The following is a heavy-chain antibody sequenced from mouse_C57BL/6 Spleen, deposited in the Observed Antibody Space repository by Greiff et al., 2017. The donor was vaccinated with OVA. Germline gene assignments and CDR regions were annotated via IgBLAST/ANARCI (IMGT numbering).Heavy chain of an antibody. CDR3: ARQIYYYGSSYGGSYAMDY. CDR1: GFTFSDYY. Sequence: KLVESGGGLVQPGGSLKLSCAASGFTFSDYYMYWVRQTPEKRLEWVAYISNGGGSTYYPDTVKGRFTISRDNAKNTLYLQMSRLKSEDTAMYYCARQIYYYGSSYGGSYAMDYWGQGTSVTVSS. CDR2: ISNGGGST. J-gene: IGHJ4*01. V-gene: IGHV5-12*01. D-gene: IGHD1-1*01.